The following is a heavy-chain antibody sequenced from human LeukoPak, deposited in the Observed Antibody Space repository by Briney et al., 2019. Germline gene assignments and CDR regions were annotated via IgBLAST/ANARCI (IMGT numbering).Heavy chain of an antibody. Sequence: PGGSLRLSCAASGFTFSGYWMSWVRQAPGKGLEWVANIKQDGSEKYYVDSVKGRFTISRDNAKNSLYLQMNSLRAEDTAVYYCARDVVQLWLPGYYYGMDVWGQGTTVTVSS. CDR3: ARDVVQLWLPGYYYGMDV. CDR1: GFTFSGYW. V-gene: IGHV3-7*01. CDR2: IKQDGSEK. D-gene: IGHD5-18*01. J-gene: IGHJ6*02.